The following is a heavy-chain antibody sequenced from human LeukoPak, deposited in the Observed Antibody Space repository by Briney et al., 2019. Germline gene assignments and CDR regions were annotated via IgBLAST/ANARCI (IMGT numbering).Heavy chain of an antibody. D-gene: IGHD2-2*01. CDR2: IYSGGST. CDR3: ARHRGYCSSTSCYPYYFDY. J-gene: IGHJ4*02. CDR1: GFTVSSNY. V-gene: IGHV3-66*04. Sequence: PGGSLRLSCAASGFTVSSNYMSWVRQAPGKGLEWVSVIYSGGSTYYADSAKGRFTISRDNSKNTLYLQMNSQRAEDTAVYYCARHRGYCSSTSCYPYYFDYWGQGTLVTVSS.